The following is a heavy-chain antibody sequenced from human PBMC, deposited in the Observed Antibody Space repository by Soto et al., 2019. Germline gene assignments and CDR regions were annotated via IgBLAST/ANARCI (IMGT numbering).Heavy chain of an antibody. J-gene: IGHJ4*02. CDR1: GFTFSSYE. Sequence: GSLRLSCAASGFTFSSYEMNWVRQAPGKGLEWVSYISSSGSTIYYADSVKGRFTISRDNAKNSLYLQMNSLRAEDTAVYYCARDFYDFWSGYHAGFDYWGQGTLVTVSS. D-gene: IGHD3-3*01. CDR3: ARDFYDFWSGYHAGFDY. CDR2: ISSSGSTI. V-gene: IGHV3-48*03.